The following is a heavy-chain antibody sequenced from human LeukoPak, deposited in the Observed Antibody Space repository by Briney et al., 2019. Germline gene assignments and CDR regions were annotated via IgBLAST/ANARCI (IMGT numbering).Heavy chain of an antibody. Sequence: EASVKVSCKASGGTFSSYAISWVRQAPGQGLEWMGGIIPIFGTANYAQKLQGRVTMTTDTSTSTAYMELRSLRSDDTAVYYCARGRVEMATIWGQGTLVTVSS. V-gene: IGHV1-69*05. CDR3: ARGRVEMATI. J-gene: IGHJ4*02. CDR2: IIPIFGTA. CDR1: GGTFSSYA. D-gene: IGHD5-24*01.